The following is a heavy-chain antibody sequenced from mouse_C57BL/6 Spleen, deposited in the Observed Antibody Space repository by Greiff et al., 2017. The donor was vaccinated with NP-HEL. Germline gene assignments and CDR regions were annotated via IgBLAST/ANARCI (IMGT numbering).Heavy chain of an antibody. J-gene: IGHJ2*01. V-gene: IGHV1-72*01. D-gene: IGHD1-1*01. CDR3: ARRNYGSSYEDY. Sequence: QVQLQQPGAELVKPGASVKLSCKASGYTFTSYWMHWVKQRPGRGLEWLGRIDPNSGGTKYNEKFKSKATLTVDKPSSTAYMKLSSLTSEDSAVYYCARRNYGSSYEDYWGQGTTLTVSS. CDR2: IDPNSGGT. CDR1: GYTFTSYW.